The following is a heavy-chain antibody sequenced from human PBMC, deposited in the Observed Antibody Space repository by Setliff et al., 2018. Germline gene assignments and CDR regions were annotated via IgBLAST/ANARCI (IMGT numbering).Heavy chain of an antibody. V-gene: IGHV4-34*09. CDR2: INHSGTT. Sequence: TLSLTCTVYGVSFSDYYWGWVRQSPGKGLDWIGEINHSGTTNYDPSLEGRVIISVDASKNRLSLQLNAVTPADTAVYYCARDRSAYNYGLDVWGQGTTVTVSS. CDR1: GVSFSDYY. CDR3: ARDRSAYNYGLDV. J-gene: IGHJ6*02.